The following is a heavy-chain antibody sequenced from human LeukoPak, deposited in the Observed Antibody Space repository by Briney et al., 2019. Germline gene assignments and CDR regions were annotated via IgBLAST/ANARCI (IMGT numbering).Heavy chain of an antibody. J-gene: IGHJ5*02. V-gene: IGHV4-59*01. CDR1: GGSISSYY. CDR3: ARGNNYGGP. D-gene: IGHD4-23*01. Sequence: SGTLSLTCTVSGGSISSYYWSWIRQPPGKGLEWIGYIYYSGSTNYNPSLKSRVTISVDTSKNQFSLKLSSVTAADTAVYYCARGNNYGGPWGQGTLVTVSS. CDR2: IYYSGST.